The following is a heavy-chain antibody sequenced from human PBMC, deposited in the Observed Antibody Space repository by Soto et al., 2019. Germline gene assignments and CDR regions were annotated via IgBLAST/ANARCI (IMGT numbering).Heavy chain of an antibody. CDR3: ARHYGDGYDYVDY. CDR2: IYYRANP. V-gene: IGHV4-59*08. D-gene: IGHD5-12*01. CDR1: GWSINTYY. J-gene: IGHJ4*02. Sequence: SETLSLTCTVSGWSINTYYWSWIRQPPGKGLEWIGYIYYRANPNYNPSLKSRVTMSQDMSKNQFSLKLSSVTAADTAVYYCARHYGDGYDYVDYWGQGTLVTVSS.